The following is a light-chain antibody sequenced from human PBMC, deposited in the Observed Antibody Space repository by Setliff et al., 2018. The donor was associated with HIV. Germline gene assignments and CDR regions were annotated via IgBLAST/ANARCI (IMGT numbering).Light chain of an antibody. CDR3: SSYAGNNLYV. J-gene: IGLJ1*01. V-gene: IGLV2-8*01. Sequence: QSVLAQPPSASGSPGQYVTISCTGTSSDIGDYNYVSWFQHRPGNAPKLIIYEVTKRPSGVPNRFSGSKSGNTASLTVSWLQPEDEADYYCSSYAGNNLYVFGTGTKVTVL. CDR1: SSDIGDYNY. CDR2: EVT.